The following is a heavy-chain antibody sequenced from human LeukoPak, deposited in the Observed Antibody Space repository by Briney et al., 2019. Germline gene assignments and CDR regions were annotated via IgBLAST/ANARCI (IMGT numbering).Heavy chain of an antibody. CDR1: GYTFTSYA. J-gene: IGHJ6*02. V-gene: IGHV7-4-1*02. CDR2: INTNTGNP. D-gene: IGHD2-2*01. CDR3: ARRRYCSSTSCYDYYYYGMDV. Sequence: ASVKVSCKASGYTFTSYAMNWVRQAPGQGLEWMGWINTNTGNPTYAQGFTGRFVFSLDTSVSTAYLQISSLKAEDTAVYYCARRRYCSSTSCYDYYYYGMDVWGQGTTVTVSS.